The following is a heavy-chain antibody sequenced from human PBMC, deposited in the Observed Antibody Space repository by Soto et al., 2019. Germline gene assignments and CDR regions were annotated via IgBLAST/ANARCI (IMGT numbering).Heavy chain of an antibody. Sequence: GASVKVSCKASGYTFTSYYMHWVRQAPGQGLEWMGIINPSGGSTSYAQKFQGRVTMTRDTSTSTVYMELSSLRSEDTAVYYCARDSAYYDFWSGHSYFDYWGQGTLVTVSS. V-gene: IGHV1-46*01. D-gene: IGHD3-3*01. CDR3: ARDSAYYDFWSGHSYFDY. CDR2: INPSGGST. J-gene: IGHJ4*02. CDR1: GYTFTSYY.